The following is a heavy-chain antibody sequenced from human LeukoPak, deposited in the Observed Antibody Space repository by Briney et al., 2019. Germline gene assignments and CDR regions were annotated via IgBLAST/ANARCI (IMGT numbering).Heavy chain of an antibody. Sequence: GASVKVSCKASGYTFTSYGISWVRQAPGQGLEWMGWISADNGNTNYAQKLQGRVTMTTDTSTSTAYMELRSLRSDDTAVYYCARDYYYDSSGRDHDAFDIWGQGTMVTVSS. D-gene: IGHD3-22*01. V-gene: IGHV1-18*01. CDR2: ISADNGNT. J-gene: IGHJ3*02. CDR3: ARDYYYDSSGRDHDAFDI. CDR1: GYTFTSYG.